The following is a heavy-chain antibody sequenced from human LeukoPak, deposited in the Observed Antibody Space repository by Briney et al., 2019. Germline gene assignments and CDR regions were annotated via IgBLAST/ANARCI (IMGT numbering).Heavy chain of an antibody. CDR3: ASSRYDYGDYVPYYGMDV. D-gene: IGHD4-17*01. V-gene: IGHV1-69*01. J-gene: IGHJ6*04. CDR1: GGTFSSYA. Sequence: SVKVSCKASGGTFSSYAISWVRQAPGQGLEWMGGIIPIFGTANYAQKFQGRVTITADESTSTAYMELSSLRSEDTAVYYCASSRYDYGDYVPYYGMDVWGKGTMVTVSS. CDR2: IIPIFGTA.